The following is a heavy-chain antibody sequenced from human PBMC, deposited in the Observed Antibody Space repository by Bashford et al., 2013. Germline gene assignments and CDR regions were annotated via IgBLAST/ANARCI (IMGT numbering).Heavy chain of an antibody. J-gene: IGHJ6*02. CDR2: IYYSGST. CDR1: GGSISSGGYY. Sequence: SETLSLTCTVSGGSISSGGYYWSWIRQHPGKGLEWIGYIYYSGSTYYNPSLKSRVTISVDTSKNQFSLKLSSVTAADTAVYYCARDQWYYGSGYYYGMDVWAKGPRSPSP. D-gene: IGHD3-10*01. V-gene: IGHV4-31*03. CDR3: ARDQWYYGSGYYYGMDV.